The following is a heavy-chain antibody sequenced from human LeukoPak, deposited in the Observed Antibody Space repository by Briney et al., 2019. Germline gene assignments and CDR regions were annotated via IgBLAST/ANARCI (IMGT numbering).Heavy chain of an antibody. CDR2: ISSGGYTI. CDR1: GFTFDDYG. J-gene: IGHJ4*02. Sequence: GALRLSCAASGFTFDDYGMSWVRQAPGKGLEWVSSISSGGYTIKYHDSVRGRFIISRDNANNSLYLQMNSLRGDDTASYYCATDSSGFSYWGQGILVAVSS. D-gene: IGHD3-22*01. CDR3: ATDSSGFSY. V-gene: IGHV3-20*04.